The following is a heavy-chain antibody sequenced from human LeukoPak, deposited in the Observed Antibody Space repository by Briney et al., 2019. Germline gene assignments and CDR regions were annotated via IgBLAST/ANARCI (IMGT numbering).Heavy chain of an antibody. CDR2: ISSSGAYT. D-gene: IGHD3-22*01. J-gene: IGHJ4*02. CDR3: AKVKDDYYDSSGYYYLDY. V-gene: IGHV3-23*01. Sequence: GRSLRLSCAASGFTFSNYAMHWVRQAPGKGLEWVSTISSSGAYTYYADSVKGRFTISRDNSKNTLYLQMNSLRAEDTAVYYCAKVKDDYYDSSGYYYLDYWGQGTLVTVSS. CDR1: GFTFSNYA.